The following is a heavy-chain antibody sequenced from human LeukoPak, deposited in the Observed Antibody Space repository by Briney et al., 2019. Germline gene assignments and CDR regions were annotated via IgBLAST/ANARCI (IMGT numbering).Heavy chain of an antibody. CDR1: GGTFSSYA. D-gene: IGHD5-18*01. J-gene: IGHJ4*02. Sequence: SVKVSCKASGGTFSSYAISGVRQAPGQGLEWMGRIIPIFGTANYAQKFQGRVTITTDESTSTAYMELSSLRSEDTAVYYCARDPGSLDTAMAFDYWGQGTLVTVSS. CDR3: ARDPGSLDTAMAFDY. CDR2: IIPIFGTA. V-gene: IGHV1-69*05.